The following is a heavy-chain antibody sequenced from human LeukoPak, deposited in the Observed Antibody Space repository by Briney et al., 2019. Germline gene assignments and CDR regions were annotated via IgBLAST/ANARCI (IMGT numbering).Heavy chain of an antibody. Sequence: GGSLRLSCVASGFTFSSYGMHWVRQAPGKGLEWVAVIWYDGTNKYYADSVKGRFTISRDSPKNTLYLQMNSLRAEDTAVYYCARDGRYYGSGPNWFDPWGQGTLVTVSS. CDR3: ARDGRYYGSGPNWFDP. CDR1: GFTFSSYG. CDR2: IWYDGTNK. V-gene: IGHV3-33*01. J-gene: IGHJ5*02. D-gene: IGHD3-10*01.